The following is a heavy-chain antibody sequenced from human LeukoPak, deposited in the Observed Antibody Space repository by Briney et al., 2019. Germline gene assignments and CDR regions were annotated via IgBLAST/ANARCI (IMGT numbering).Heavy chain of an antibody. CDR2: ISNSSSYI. Sequence: GGSLRLCCAACGFTFSSYSMYWVRQAPEKRLGLVSSISNSSSYIDYADSVKGRFTISRDNAKNSLYLQMNSLRAEDTAVYYCARVYTGGKGFDPWGQGTLVTVSS. CDR3: ARVYTGGKGFDP. V-gene: IGHV3-21*01. J-gene: IGHJ5*02. D-gene: IGHD2-2*02. CDR1: GFTFSSYS.